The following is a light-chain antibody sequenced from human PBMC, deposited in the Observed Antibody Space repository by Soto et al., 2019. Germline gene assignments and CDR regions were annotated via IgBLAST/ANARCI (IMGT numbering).Light chain of an antibody. CDR2: DVS. Sequence: QSALTQPASVSGSPGQSITISCTGTSSDVGFYDYVSWYQHHPDKAPKLLIYDVSYRPSGVSNRFSGSKTGNTASLTISGLEDEDEDYYFCSSTTTSSTLVFGGGTKVTVL. CDR3: SSTTTSSTLV. CDR1: SSDVGFYDY. J-gene: IGLJ2*01. V-gene: IGLV2-14*01.